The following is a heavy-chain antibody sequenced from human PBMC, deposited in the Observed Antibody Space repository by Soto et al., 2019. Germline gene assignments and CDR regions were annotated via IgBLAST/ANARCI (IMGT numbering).Heavy chain of an antibody. CDR1: GFTFSDHN. CDR3: ARRAGDSRGHRFDS. CDR2: ITTSSPL. J-gene: IGHJ4*02. V-gene: IGHV3-11*01. D-gene: IGHD3-10*01. Sequence: GGSLRLSCAASGFTFSDHNMVWIRHAPGKGLEWLSYITTSSPLSYAVSVKGRFTMSRDNDKNSLYLLMNSLRVEDTAVYYCARRAGDSRGHRFDSWGQGTLVTVSS.